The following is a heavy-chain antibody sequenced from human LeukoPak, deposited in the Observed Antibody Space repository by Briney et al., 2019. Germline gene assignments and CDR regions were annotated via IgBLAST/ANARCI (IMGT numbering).Heavy chain of an antibody. CDR1: GYSFTSYW. CDR3: ATSIAVAAPGLIDY. CDR2: IYPGDSDT. V-gene: IGHV5-51*01. Sequence: GESLKISCKGSGYSFTSYWIGWVRKLPGKGLEGMGIIYPGDSDTRYSPSFQGQVTISADKSISTAYLQWSSLKASDTAMYYCATSIAVAAPGLIDYWGQGTLVTVSS. J-gene: IGHJ4*02. D-gene: IGHD6-19*01.